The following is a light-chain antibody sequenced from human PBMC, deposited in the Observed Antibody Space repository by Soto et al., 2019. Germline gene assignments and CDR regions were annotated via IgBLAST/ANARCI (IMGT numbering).Light chain of an antibody. CDR2: EVG. CDR3: LSKTSSISYV. J-gene: IGLJ1*01. CDR1: TSDVGGYNY. Sequence: QSVLTQPASVSGSPGQSITISCTGTTSDVGGYNYVSWYQQHPGKVPKLLIHEVGSRPSGVSNRFSGSKSGNTASLTISGLQAEDEADYYCLSKTSSISYVFGTGTKVTVL. V-gene: IGLV2-14*01.